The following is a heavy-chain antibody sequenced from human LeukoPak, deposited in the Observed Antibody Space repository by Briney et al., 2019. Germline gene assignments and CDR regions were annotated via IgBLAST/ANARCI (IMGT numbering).Heavy chain of an antibody. CDR3: AKDRSLDGYNACFDY. CDR2: ISWDGFTT. CDR1: GFTFDDYA. J-gene: IGHJ4*02. V-gene: IGHV3-43D*04. D-gene: IGHD5-24*01. Sequence: GGSVRLSCIASGFTFDDYAMHWVRQAPGKGLEWVSFISWDGFTTYYADSVKGRFTISRENIKNYLYLQMNSLRTEDTALYYCAKDRSLDGYNACFDYWGQGTLVSVSS.